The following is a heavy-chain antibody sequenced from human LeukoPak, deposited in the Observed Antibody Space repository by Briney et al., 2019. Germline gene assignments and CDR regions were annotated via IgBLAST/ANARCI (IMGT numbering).Heavy chain of an antibody. D-gene: IGHD1-26*01. CDR2: INPNSGGT. J-gene: IGHJ4*02. V-gene: IGHV1-2*02. Sequence: ASVKVSCKASGYTFTSYGISWVRQAPGQGLEWMGWINPNSGGTNYAQKFQGRVTMTRDTSISTAYMELSRLRSDDTAVYYCASSWWELHEARFDYWGQGTLVTVSS. CDR3: ASSWWELHEARFDY. CDR1: GYTFTSYG.